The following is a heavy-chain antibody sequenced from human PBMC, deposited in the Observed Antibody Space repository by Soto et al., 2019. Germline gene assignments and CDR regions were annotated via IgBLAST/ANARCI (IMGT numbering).Heavy chain of an antibody. Sequence: PSETLSLTCAFSGGSISSGGYSWSWIRQPPGKGLEWIGYIYHSGSTYYNPSLKSRVTISVDRSKNQFSLKLSSVTAADTAVYYCARVPDRWGQVPLVTVSS. V-gene: IGHV4-30-2*01. D-gene: IGHD2-2*01. CDR3: ARVPDR. CDR2: IYHSGST. J-gene: IGHJ5*02. CDR1: GGSISSGGYS.